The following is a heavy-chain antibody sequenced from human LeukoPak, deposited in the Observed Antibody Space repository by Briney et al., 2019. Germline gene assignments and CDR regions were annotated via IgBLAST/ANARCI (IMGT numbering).Heavy chain of an antibody. CDR1: GGTFSSYA. CDR3: ARMVRGVGNKNWFDP. V-gene: IGHV1-69*06. D-gene: IGHD3-10*01. CDR2: IIPIFGTA. J-gene: IGHJ5*02. Sequence: SVKVSCKASGGTFSSYAISWVRQAPGQGLEWMGGIIPIFGTANYAQKFQGRVTITADKSTSTAYMELSSLRSEDTAVYYCARMVRGVGNKNWFDPWGQGTLVTVSS.